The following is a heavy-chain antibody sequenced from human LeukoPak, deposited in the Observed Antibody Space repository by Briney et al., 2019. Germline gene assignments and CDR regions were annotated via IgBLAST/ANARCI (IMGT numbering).Heavy chain of an antibody. V-gene: IGHV5-51*01. J-gene: IGHJ3*02. CDR3: ARRAITFGGVIAYLDAFDI. D-gene: IGHD3-16*02. CDR1: GYSFTSYW. CDR2: IYPSDSDT. Sequence: GESLKISCKGSGYSFTSYWIGWVRQMPGKGLEWMGIIYPSDSDTRYSPSFQGQVTISADKSISTAYLQWSSLKASDTAMYYCARRAITFGGVIAYLDAFDIWGQGTMVTVSS.